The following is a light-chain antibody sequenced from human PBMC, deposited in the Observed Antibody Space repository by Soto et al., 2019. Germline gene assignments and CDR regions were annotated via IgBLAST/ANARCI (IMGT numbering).Light chain of an antibody. Sequence: DIQMTESPSSLSASVGDRVTITCRASQSISSYLNWYQQKPGKAPKLLIYAASSLQRVVPSMFSCSGSGTDFTLTISSLPPEDFATYYCQQSYSTPRTFGQGTRLEIK. CDR2: AAS. V-gene: IGKV1-39*01. CDR1: QSISSY. J-gene: IGKJ5*01. CDR3: QQSYSTPRT.